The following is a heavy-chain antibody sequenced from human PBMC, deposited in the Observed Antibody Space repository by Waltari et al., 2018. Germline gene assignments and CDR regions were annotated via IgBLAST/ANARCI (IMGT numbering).Heavy chain of an antibody. J-gene: IGHJ2*01. Sequence: QVQLQESGPGLVKPSETLSLTCAVSGYSISSGYYWGWIRQPPGKGLEWIGSIYHSGSTYYNPSLKSRVTISVDTSKNQFSLKLSSVTAADTAVYYCARPYGSGSYRFPWYFDLWGRGTLVTVSS. CDR2: IYHSGST. V-gene: IGHV4-38-2*01. CDR1: GYSISSGYY. CDR3: ARPYGSGSYRFPWYFDL. D-gene: IGHD3-10*01.